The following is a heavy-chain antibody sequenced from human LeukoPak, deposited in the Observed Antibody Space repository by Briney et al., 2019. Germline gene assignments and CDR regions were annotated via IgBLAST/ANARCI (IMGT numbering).Heavy chain of an antibody. J-gene: IGHJ4*02. CDR3: ARDHGILSDY. Sequence: SETLSLTCTVSGYSISSGYYWGWIRQPPGKGLEWIGSIYHSGSTYYNPSLKRRVTISVDTSKNQSSLKLSSVTAADTAVYYCARDHGILSDYWGQGTLVTVSS. CDR1: GYSISSGYY. CDR2: IYHSGST. D-gene: IGHD1-26*01. V-gene: IGHV4-38-2*02.